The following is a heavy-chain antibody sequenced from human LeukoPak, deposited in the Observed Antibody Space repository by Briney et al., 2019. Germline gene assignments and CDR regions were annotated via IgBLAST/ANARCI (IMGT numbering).Heavy chain of an antibody. Sequence: GGSLRLSCEASGFNFRGFSLNWVRQAPGTGLEWVSYISSGGGVTHHADSVKGRFTISRDDAKSSVYLQMHSLRTEDTAVYYCARDLVSQFGDLWGRGTLVTVSS. J-gene: IGHJ2*01. CDR1: GFNFRGFS. CDR3: ARDLVSQFGDL. CDR2: ISSGGGVT. D-gene: IGHD2-8*01. V-gene: IGHV3-48*01.